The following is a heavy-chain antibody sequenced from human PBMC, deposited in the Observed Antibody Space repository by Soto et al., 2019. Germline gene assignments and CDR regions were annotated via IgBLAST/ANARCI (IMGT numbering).Heavy chain of an antibody. CDR2: IYHSGST. CDR3: ASVRGGYYYAMDV. Sequence: QVQLQESGPGLVKPSGTLSLTCAVSGGSISSSNWWSWVRQPPGKGLEWIGEIYHSGSTNYNPSLKSRVTISGDKSKTQVSLKLSSVTAADTAVYYCASVRGGYYYAMDVWGQGTTFTVSS. D-gene: IGHD3-10*02. V-gene: IGHV4-4*02. CDR1: GGSISSSNW. J-gene: IGHJ6*02.